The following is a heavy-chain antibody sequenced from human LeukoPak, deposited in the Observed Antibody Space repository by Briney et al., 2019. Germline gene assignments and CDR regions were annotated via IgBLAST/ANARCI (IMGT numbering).Heavy chain of an antibody. Sequence: ASVKVSCKASGYTFTGYYMHWVRQAPGQRLEWMGWINPNSGGTNYAQKFQGRVTMTRDTSISTAYMELSRLRSDDTAVYYCQVDDSSGYEPFDYWGQGTLVTVSS. J-gene: IGHJ4*02. CDR1: GYTFTGYY. CDR3: QVDDSSGYEPFDY. CDR2: INPNSGGT. D-gene: IGHD3-22*01. V-gene: IGHV1-2*02.